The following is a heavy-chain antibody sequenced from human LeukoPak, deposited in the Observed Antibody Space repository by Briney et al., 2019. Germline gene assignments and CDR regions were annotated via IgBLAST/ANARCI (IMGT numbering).Heavy chain of an antibody. CDR2: TYYRSKWVN. CDR1: GDSVSSNSFA. Sequence: SQTLSLNCASSGDSVSSNSFAWSWIRQSPSRGLEWLGRTYYRSKWVNDYAVSVRSRITINSDTSKNQFSLQLNSVTPEDTAVYYCGRWGHDSRYFYLAGRGALVTVSS. CDR3: GRWGHDSRYFYL. D-gene: IGHD2-15*01. V-gene: IGHV6-1*01. J-gene: IGHJ2*01.